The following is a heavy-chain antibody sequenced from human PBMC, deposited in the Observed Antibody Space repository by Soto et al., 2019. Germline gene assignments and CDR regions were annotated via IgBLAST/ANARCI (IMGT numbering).Heavy chain of an antibody. Sequence: SQTLSLTCAITGYSVSSNSAGWSVVRQSPSRGLEWLGRTYYRSKWYYEYAVSVRGRITINPDTSKNQYSLQLNSVTPEDTAVYFCARGEQYSGRIFDYWGQGTLVTVSS. CDR2: TYYRSKWYY. J-gene: IGHJ4*01. D-gene: IGHD1-26*01. CDR3: ARGEQYSGRIFDY. V-gene: IGHV6-1*01. CDR1: GYSVSSNSAG.